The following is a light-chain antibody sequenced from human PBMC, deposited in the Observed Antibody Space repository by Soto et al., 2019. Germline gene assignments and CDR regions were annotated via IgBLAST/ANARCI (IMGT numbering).Light chain of an antibody. CDR2: EVT. Sequence: QSVLTQPASVSGSPGQSITISCTGTYSDVGAFNYVSWYQQHPGTAPKLIIYEVTNRPSGVSNRFSGSKSGITASLTISGLQADDEADYYCISYTRISTYVFGTGTKLTVL. V-gene: IGLV2-14*01. J-gene: IGLJ1*01. CDR3: ISYTRISTYV. CDR1: YSDVGAFNY.